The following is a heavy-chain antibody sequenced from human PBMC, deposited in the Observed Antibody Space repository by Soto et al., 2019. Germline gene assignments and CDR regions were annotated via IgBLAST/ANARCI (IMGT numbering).Heavy chain of an antibody. V-gene: IGHV1-8*01. CDR1: ADTFTHYD. Sequence: QVALVQSGAEVKQPGASVKVSCQASADTFTHYDINWVRQATGQGLEWMGWMNPKTGNIDYAHKFQGRVTMTRDTSTRTVYMELSSLRSDDTAIYYCVRRVASGHRSWFDPWGQGTLVTVSS. CDR3: VRRVASGHRSWFDP. CDR2: MNPKTGNI. J-gene: IGHJ5*02. D-gene: IGHD2-21*01.